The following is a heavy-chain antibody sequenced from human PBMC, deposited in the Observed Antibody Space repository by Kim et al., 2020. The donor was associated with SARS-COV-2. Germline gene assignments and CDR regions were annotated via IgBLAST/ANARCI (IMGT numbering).Heavy chain of an antibody. Sequence: SQTLSLTCTVSGGSISSSNHYWGWIRQPPGKGMEWIGSIYYGGSTYYNPSLKSRATISEDTSKNQFSLKLNSVTAADTAVYYCANSVDVWGKGTTVTVSS. CDR3: ANSVDV. CDR1: GGSISSSNHY. D-gene: IGHD2-15*01. J-gene: IGHJ6*03. V-gene: IGHV4-39*01. CDR2: IYYGGST.